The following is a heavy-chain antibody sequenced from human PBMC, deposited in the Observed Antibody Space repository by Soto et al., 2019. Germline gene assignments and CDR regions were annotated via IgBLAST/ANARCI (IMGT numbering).Heavy chain of an antibody. CDR3: ARDTYYYDSSDHFSADAFDI. Sequence: GGSLRLSCAASGFTSSSYWIHWVRQAPGKGLVWVSRISNDGSSTNYADSVKGRFTISRDNAKNTVFLQMNSLRAEDTAVYYCARDTYYYDSSDHFSADAFDIWGQGTMVTVSS. CDR1: GFTSSSYW. CDR2: ISNDGSST. V-gene: IGHV3-74*01. J-gene: IGHJ3*02. D-gene: IGHD3-22*01.